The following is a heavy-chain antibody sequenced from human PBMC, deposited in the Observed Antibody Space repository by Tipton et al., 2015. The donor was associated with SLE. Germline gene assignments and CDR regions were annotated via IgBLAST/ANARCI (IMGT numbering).Heavy chain of an antibody. D-gene: IGHD2/OR15-2a*01. V-gene: IGHV4-39*07. CDR2: MFYHSSST. CDR1: SGSIISSNYY. CDR3: ARLGSTTYLTLDGFYFDY. J-gene: IGHJ4*02. Sequence: TLSLTCTVSSGSIISSNYYWGWIRQPPGKGLEWIASMFYHSSSTYHNPSLKSRVTISIDTSKNRLSLKVNSVTAADTAVYFCARLGSTTYLTLDGFYFDYWGQGTRVTVSS.